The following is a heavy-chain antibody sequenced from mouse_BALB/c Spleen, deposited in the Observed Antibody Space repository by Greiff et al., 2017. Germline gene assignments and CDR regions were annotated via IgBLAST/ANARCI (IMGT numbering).Heavy chain of an antibody. CDR3: ARSYYRYDGYYAMDY. J-gene: IGHJ4*01. D-gene: IGHD2-14*01. V-gene: IGHV5-17*02. CDR2: ISSGSSTI. Sequence: EVQLQESGGGLVQPGGSRKLSCAASGFTFSSFGMHWVRQAPEKGLEWVAYISSGSSTIYYADTVKGRFTISRDNPKNTLFLQMTSLRSEDTAMYYCARSYYRYDGYYAMDYWGQGTSVTVSS. CDR1: GFTFSSFG.